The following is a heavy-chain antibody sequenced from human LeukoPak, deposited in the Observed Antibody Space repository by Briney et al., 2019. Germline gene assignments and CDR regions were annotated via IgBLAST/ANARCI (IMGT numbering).Heavy chain of an antibody. J-gene: IGHJ3*02. CDR3: ARDEGGAFDI. Sequence: ASVKVSCKASKYTFTSYYMHWVRQAPGQGLERMGIINPSGGSTSYAQKFQGRVTMTKDMSTSTVYMELSSLRSEDTAVYYCARDEGGAFDIWGQGTMVTVSS. CDR1: KYTFTSYY. D-gene: IGHD3-16*01. V-gene: IGHV1-46*01. CDR2: INPSGGST.